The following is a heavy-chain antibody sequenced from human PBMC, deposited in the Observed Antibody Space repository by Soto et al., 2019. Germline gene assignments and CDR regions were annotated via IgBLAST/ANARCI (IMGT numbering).Heavy chain of an antibody. CDR1: GDAFTNYI. CDR2: IIPMFGTP. J-gene: IGHJ4*02. V-gene: IGHV1-69*01. Sequence: QVQLVQSGAEVKKPGSSGKVSCKASGDAFTNYIFDWVRQAPGQGLEWMGGIIPMFGTPQYAQTFQDRVTISADVSTGTAYLELTSLRFDDTAVYYCARGRDQPPVGLYFDSWGEGTRVTVSS. D-gene: IGHD1-26*01. CDR3: ARGRDQPPVGLYFDS.